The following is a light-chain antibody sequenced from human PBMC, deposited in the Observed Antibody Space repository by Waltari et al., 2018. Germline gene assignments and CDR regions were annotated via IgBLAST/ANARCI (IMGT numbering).Light chain of an antibody. J-gene: IGKJ2*01. CDR1: QSVSSSY. CDR3: KQYDNSPVT. CDR2: ATS. Sequence: EIVLTQSPGTLSLSQGERATLSCRASQSVSSSYFAWYQQKPGQAPRILIFATSSRATGISDRFSGSGSGTDFTLTISRLEPEDSAVYYCKQYDNSPVTFGQGTKLEI. V-gene: IGKV3-20*01.